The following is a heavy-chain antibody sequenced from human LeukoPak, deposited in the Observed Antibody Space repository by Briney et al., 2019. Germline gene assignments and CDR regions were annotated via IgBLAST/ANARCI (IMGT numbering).Heavy chain of an antibody. CDR3: ARGSVWGSYRSSDAFDI. D-gene: IGHD3-16*02. Sequence: SQTLSLTCAVSGGSISSGGYSWSWIRQPPGKGLEWIGYIYRSGSTYYNPSLKSRVTISVDRSKNQFSLKLSSVTAADTAVYYCARGSVWGSYRSSDAFDIWGQGTMVTVSS. CDR2: IYRSGST. CDR1: GGSISSGGYS. V-gene: IGHV4-30-2*01. J-gene: IGHJ3*02.